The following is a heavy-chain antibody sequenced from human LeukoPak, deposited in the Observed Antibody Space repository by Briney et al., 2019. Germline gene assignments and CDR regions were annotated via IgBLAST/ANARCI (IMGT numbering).Heavy chain of an antibody. V-gene: IGHV4-34*01. CDR1: GGSFSGYY. D-gene: IGHD1-1*01. J-gene: IGHJ5*02. CDR2: INHSGST. CDR3: ARKRNWNDVYWFDP. Sequence: SETLSVTCAVYGGSFSGYYWSWIRQPPGKGLEWIGEINHSGSTNYNPSLKSRVTISVDTSKNQFSLKLSSVTAADTAVYYCARKRNWNDVYWFDPWGQETLVTVSS.